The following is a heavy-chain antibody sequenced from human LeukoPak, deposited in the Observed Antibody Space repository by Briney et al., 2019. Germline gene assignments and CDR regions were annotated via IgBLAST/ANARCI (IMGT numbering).Heavy chain of an antibody. CDR2: ISSSSSYI. CDR3: ARVLNNYGDGY. J-gene: IGHJ4*02. D-gene: IGHD4-17*01. CDR1: GFTFSSYS. Sequence: GGSLRLSCAASGFTFSSYSMNWVRQAPGKGLEWVSSISSSSSYIYYADSVKGRFTISRDNAKNSLYLQMNSPRAEDTAVYYCARVLNNYGDGYWGQGTLVTVSS. V-gene: IGHV3-21*01.